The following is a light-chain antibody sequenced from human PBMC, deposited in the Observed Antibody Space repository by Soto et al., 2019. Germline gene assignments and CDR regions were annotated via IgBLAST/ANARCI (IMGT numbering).Light chain of an antibody. CDR3: QTWGTGFRV. V-gene: IGLV4-69*01. CDR2: LNSAGRH. J-gene: IGLJ3*02. Sequence: QLVLTQSPSASASLGASVKLTCTLSSGHSTYAIAWLQQQPEKGPRYLMNLNSAGRHTKGDGIPDRFSGSSSGAERYLTISSLQSEDEADYYCQTWGTGFRVFGGGTKLTVL. CDR1: SGHSTYA.